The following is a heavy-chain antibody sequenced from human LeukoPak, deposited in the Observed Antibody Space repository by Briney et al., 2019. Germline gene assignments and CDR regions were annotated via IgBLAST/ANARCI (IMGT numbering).Heavy chain of an antibody. CDR1: GFTFSSYS. Sequence: GGSLRLSCAASGFTFSSYSMNWVRQAPGKGLEWVSYISSSSSTIYYADSVKGRFTISRDNAKNSLYLQMNSLRAEDTAVYYCARDHNSGWYNHWGQGTLVTVSS. J-gene: IGHJ4*02. V-gene: IGHV3-48*04. D-gene: IGHD6-19*01. CDR3: ARDHNSGWYNH. CDR2: ISSSSSTI.